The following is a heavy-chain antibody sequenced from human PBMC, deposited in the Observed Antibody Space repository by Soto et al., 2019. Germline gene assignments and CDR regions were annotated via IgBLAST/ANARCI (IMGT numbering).Heavy chain of an antibody. CDR2: INPATGNT. Sequence: QVQLVQSGAEGKKPGASVKVSCQASGYSFSTYALHWVRQAPGQRLEWMGWINPATGNTKYSQKFQGRVSITRDTSGSTAYMELSSLRSDDTAVYYCTRSAVRPSGGLSGPFDYWGQGTVVTVSS. V-gene: IGHV1-3*01. D-gene: IGHD3-16*01. J-gene: IGHJ4*02. CDR1: GYSFSTYA. CDR3: TRSAVRPSGGLSGPFDY.